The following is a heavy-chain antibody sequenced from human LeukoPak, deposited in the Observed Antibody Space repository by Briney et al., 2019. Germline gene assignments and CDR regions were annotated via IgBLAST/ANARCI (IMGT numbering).Heavy chain of an antibody. CDR1: GYTFTSYG. CDR2: ISAYNGNT. J-gene: IGHJ4*02. Sequence: GASVKLSCKASGYTFTSYGISWVRQAPGQGLERMGWISAYNGNTHYAQRLQGRGTMTTDTSTSTAYMELSSLRSDDTAMYYCARKEQQLTFDYWGQGTLVTVSS. CDR3: ARKEQQLTFDY. V-gene: IGHV1-18*04. D-gene: IGHD6-13*01.